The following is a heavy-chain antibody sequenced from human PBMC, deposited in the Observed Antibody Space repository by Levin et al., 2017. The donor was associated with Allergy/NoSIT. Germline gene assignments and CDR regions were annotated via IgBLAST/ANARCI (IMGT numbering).Heavy chain of an antibody. J-gene: IGHJ2*01. D-gene: IGHD4-23*01. CDR1: GDSISRYY. CDR3: ARDPYGGGTWYLEL. CDR2: MYYSGRT. Sequence: SETLSLTCIVSGDSISRYYWSWIRQTPGKGLEWIGYMYYSGRTSYNPSLKSRATMSIDTSKKQFSLKISSLTTADTAVYYCARDPYGGGTWYLELWGRGTLVTVSS. V-gene: IGHV4-59*01.